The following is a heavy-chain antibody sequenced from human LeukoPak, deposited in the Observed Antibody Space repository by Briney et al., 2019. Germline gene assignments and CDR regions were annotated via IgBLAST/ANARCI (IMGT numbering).Heavy chain of an antibody. Sequence: VASVKVSCKASGYTFSAYYMHWVRQAPGQGLEWMGWMNPNSGGTYYAQKFQGRVTMTRDTSISTAYMELSRLRSDDTAVYSCAREDLFDAFAIWGQGTMVTVSS. J-gene: IGHJ3*02. V-gene: IGHV1-2*02. CDR3: AREDLFDAFAI. CDR2: MNPNSGGT. CDR1: GYTFSAYY.